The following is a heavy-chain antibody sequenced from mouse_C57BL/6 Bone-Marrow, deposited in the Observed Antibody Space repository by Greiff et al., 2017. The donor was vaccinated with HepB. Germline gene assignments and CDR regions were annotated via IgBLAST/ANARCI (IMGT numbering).Heavy chain of an antibody. V-gene: IGHV14-4*01. J-gene: IGHJ1*03. D-gene: IGHD2-5*01. Sequence: EVQLVESGAELVRPGASVKLSCTASGFNIKDDYMHWVKQRPEQGLEWIGWIDPENGDTEYASKFQGKATITADTSSNTAYLQLSSLTSEDTAVYYCTYYSNYWYFDVWGTGTTVTVSS. CDR2: IDPENGDT. CDR3: TYYSNYWYFDV. CDR1: GFNIKDDY.